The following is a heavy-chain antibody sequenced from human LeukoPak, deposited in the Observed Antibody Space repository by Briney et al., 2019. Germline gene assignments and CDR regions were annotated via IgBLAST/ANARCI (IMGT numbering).Heavy chain of an antibody. V-gene: IGHV3-23*01. CDR2: ISGSGGST. D-gene: IGHD6-6*01. CDR1: GFTFSSYA. CDR3: AKTPGDHIAASTWPSY. J-gene: IGHJ4*02. Sequence: GGSLRLSCAASGFTFSSYAMSWVRQAPGKGLEWVSAISGSGGSTYYADSVKGRFTISRDNSKNTLYLQMNSLRAEDTAVYYCAKTPGDHIAASTWPSYWGQGTLVTVSS.